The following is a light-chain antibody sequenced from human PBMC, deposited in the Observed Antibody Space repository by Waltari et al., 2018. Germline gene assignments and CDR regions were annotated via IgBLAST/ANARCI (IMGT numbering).Light chain of an antibody. J-gene: IGKJ4*01. CDR2: LGS. Sequence: DIVMTQSPLSLPVTPGEPASISCRSSQSLLHSNGYNYLDWYLQKPGQSPQLLIYLGSNRASGVPDRFSGSGSGTDFTLKSSRVEAEDVGVYYCMQALQTLLTFGGGTKVEIK. V-gene: IGKV2-28*01. CDR3: MQALQTLLT. CDR1: QSLLHSNGYNY.